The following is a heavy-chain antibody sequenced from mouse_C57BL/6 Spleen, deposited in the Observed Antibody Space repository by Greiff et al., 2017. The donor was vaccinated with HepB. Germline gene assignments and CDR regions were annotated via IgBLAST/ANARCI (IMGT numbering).Heavy chain of an antibody. Sequence: VQLKESGAELVRPGASVKLSCTASGFNIKDYYMHWVKQRPEQGLEWIGRIDPEDGDTEYAPKFQGKATMTADTSSNTAYLQLSSLTSEDTAVYYCTSIYYDYDGYYAMDYWGQGTSVTVSS. CDR2: IDPEDGDT. V-gene: IGHV14-1*01. CDR1: GFNIKDYY. J-gene: IGHJ4*01. CDR3: TSIYYDYDGYYAMDY. D-gene: IGHD2-4*01.